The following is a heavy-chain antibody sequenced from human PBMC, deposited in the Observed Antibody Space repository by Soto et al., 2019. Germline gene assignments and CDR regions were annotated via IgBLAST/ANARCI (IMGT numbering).Heavy chain of an antibody. CDR3: AKGSYYDIMTGYYSSSWFDP. CDR2: ISGSGDRA. Sequence: SGFTFSNYAMAWVRQAPGKGLEWVSSISGSGDRAHYADSVKGRLTFSRDKSKNTLYLQMNSLRAGDTAVYYCAKGSYYDIMTGYYSSSWFDPWGQGTLVTVSS. CDR1: GFTFSNYA. D-gene: IGHD3-9*01. V-gene: IGHV3-23*01. J-gene: IGHJ5*02.